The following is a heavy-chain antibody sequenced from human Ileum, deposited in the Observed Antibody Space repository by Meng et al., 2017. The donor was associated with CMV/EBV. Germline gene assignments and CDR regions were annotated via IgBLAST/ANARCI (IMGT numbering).Heavy chain of an antibody. V-gene: IGHV1-46*01. CDR3: TRGIYFGSGSPLGWFDP. J-gene: IGHJ5*02. CDR2: INPDGDTT. CDR1: RDTFSGFY. Sequence: QGQVVQSGAEVKKPXXXXKVXXKXXRDTFSGFYIHWVRQAPGQGLEWMGMINPDGDTTIYAQKFEGRITVTRDTSTITVYMELSDLRSGDTAVYYCTRGIYFGSGSPLGWFDPWGQGTLVTVSS. D-gene: IGHD3-10*01.